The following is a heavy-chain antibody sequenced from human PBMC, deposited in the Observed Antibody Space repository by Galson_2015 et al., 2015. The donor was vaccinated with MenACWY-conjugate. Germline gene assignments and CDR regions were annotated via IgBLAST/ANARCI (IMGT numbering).Heavy chain of an antibody. Sequence: TLSLTCTVSGGSISSGGYYWSWIRQHPGKGLEWIGYIYYSGSTYYNPSLKSRVTISVDTSKNQFSLKLSSVTAADTAVYYCARENYYDSSVGLDYWGQGTLVTVSS. CDR1: GGSISSGGYY. CDR2: IYYSGST. J-gene: IGHJ4*02. V-gene: IGHV4-31*03. CDR3: ARENYYDSSVGLDY. D-gene: IGHD3-22*01.